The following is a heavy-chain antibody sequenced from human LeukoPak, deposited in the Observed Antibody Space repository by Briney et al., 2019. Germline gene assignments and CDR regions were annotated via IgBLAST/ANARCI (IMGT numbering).Heavy chain of an antibody. D-gene: IGHD3-22*01. Sequence: GASVKVSCKASGYTFTSYYMHWVRQAPGQGLEWMGMINPSSGSTSYAQKFQGRVTMTRDTSTSTVYMELSSLRSEDTAVYYCARDRYYDSSGYYNIVAGLGGMDVWGQGTAVTVSS. J-gene: IGHJ6*02. V-gene: IGHV1-46*01. CDR3: ARDRYYDSSGYYNIVAGLGGMDV. CDR1: GYTFTSYY. CDR2: INPSSGST.